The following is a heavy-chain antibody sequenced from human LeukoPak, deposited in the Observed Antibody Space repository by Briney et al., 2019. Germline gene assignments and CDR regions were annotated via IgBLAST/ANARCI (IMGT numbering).Heavy chain of an antibody. CDR2: IKSKTDGGTI. V-gene: IGHV3-15*01. D-gene: IGHD3-22*01. J-gene: IGHJ4*02. Sequence: GGSLRLSCAVSGFTFRNAWMSWVRQAPGKGLEWVGRIKSKTDGGTIDYAAPVKGRFTISRDDSKNTLYLQMNSLKTEDTAVYYCTSKQMIVVVHSDYWGQGTLVTVSS. CDR1: GFTFRNAW. CDR3: TSKQMIVVVHSDY.